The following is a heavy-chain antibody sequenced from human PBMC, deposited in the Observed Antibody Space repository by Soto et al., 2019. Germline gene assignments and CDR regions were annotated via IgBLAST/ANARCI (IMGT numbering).Heavy chain of an antibody. CDR2: ISYDGSNK. CDR3: AKDHDTVVTRGFDY. Sequence: GGSLRLSCAASGFTFSSYGMHWVRQAPGKGLEWVAVISYDGSNKYYADSVKGRFTISRDNSKNTLYLQMNSLRAEDTAVYYCAKDHDTVVTRGFDYWGQGTLVTVSS. D-gene: IGHD2-21*02. CDR1: GFTFSSYG. J-gene: IGHJ4*02. V-gene: IGHV3-30*18.